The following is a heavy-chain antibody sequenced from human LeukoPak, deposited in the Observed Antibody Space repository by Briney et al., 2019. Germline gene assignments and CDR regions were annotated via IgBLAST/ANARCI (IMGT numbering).Heavy chain of an antibody. Sequence: PSETLSLTSTVSGGSISSSTYHWGWVRQPPGKGLEWIGSIYHSGSTYYNPSLKSRVTISIDTTKNQFSLRLSSVTAADTAVYYCTRLSEGDTASWGQGTLVTVSS. D-gene: IGHD1-26*01. CDR1: GGSISSSTYH. CDR2: IYHSGST. CDR3: TRLSEGDTAS. J-gene: IGHJ4*02. V-gene: IGHV4-39*01.